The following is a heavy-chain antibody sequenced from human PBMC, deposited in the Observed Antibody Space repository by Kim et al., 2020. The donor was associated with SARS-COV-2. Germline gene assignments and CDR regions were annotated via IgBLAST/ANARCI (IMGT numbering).Heavy chain of an antibody. D-gene: IGHD5-12*01. Sequence: SETLSLTCAVYGGSFSGYYWSWIRQPPGKGLEWIGEINHSGSTNYNPSLKSRVTISVDTSKNQFSLKLSSVTAADTAVYYCARGGEYSGYDEGYYYYGMDVWGQGTTVTVSS. J-gene: IGHJ6*02. CDR2: INHSGST. CDR3: ARGGEYSGYDEGYYYYGMDV. CDR1: GGSFSGYY. V-gene: IGHV4-34*01.